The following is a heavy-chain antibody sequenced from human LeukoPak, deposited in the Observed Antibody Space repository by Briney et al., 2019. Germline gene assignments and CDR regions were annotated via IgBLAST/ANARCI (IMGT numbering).Heavy chain of an antibody. CDR1: GGSFSGYY. V-gene: IGHV4-34*01. Sequence: PSETLSLTCAVYGGSFSGYYWSWIRQPPGKGLEWIGEINHSGSTNHNPSLKSRVTISVDTSKNQFSLKLSSVTAADTAVYYCARGAAAWSIDYWGQGTLVTVSS. J-gene: IGHJ4*02. D-gene: IGHD6-13*01. CDR2: INHSGST. CDR3: ARGAAAWSIDY.